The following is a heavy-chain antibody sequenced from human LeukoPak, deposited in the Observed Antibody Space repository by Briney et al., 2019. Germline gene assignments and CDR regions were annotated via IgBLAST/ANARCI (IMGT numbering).Heavy chain of an antibody. CDR3: ARNWYDSSGYDARHYYYYGMDV. CDR2: IIPILGIA. V-gene: IGHV1-69*02. J-gene: IGHJ6*02. D-gene: IGHD3-22*01. Sequence: SVKVSCKASGGTFSSYTISWVRQAPGQGLEWMGRIIPILGIANYAQKLQGRVTITADKSTSTAYMELSSLRSEDTAVYYCARNWYDSSGYDARHYYYYGMDVWGQGTTVTVSS. CDR1: GGTFSSYT.